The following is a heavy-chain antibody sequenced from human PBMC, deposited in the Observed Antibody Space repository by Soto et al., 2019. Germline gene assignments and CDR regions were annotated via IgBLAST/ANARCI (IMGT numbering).Heavy chain of an antibody. Sequence: GASVKVSCKASGFTFTNYAIQWVRQAPGQRLEWMGWINAGNGDRRYSQDFQGRVTITRDTSATTVYMELSSLRSEDTSVYYCARGIWSGTSRPYYFDYWGQGSLVTVSS. CDR2: INAGNGDR. J-gene: IGHJ4*02. V-gene: IGHV1-3*01. CDR1: GFTFTNYA. CDR3: ARGIWSGTSRPYYFDY. D-gene: IGHD3-3*01.